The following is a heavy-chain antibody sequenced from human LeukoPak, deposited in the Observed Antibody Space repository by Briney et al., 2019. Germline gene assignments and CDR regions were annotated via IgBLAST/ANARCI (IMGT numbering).Heavy chain of an antibody. Sequence: GGSLRLSCAASGFTFSSYSMNWVRQAPGKGLEWVSSISSSSSYIYYADSVKGRFTISRDNAKNSLYLQMNSLRAEDTAVYYCASIAVAGRHGVFDYWGQGRMVSV. D-gene: IGHD6-19*01. CDR3: ASIAVAGRHGVFDY. CDR1: GFTFSSYS. J-gene: IGHJ4*02. V-gene: IGHV3-21*01. CDR2: ISSSSSYI.